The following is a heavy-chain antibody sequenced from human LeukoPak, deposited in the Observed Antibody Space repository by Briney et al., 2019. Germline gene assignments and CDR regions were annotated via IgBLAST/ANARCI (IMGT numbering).Heavy chain of an antibody. J-gene: IGHJ4*02. CDR1: GGSSSSYY. CDR3: ARHGGAYSFDS. D-gene: IGHD4-11*01. CDR2: IYYIGST. Sequence: ESGPGLVKPSGPLSLTCTVSGGSSSSYYWSWVRQPPGKGLEWIGCIYYIGSTNYNPSLKSRVTISVDTSKNQFSLKLSSVTAADTAVYYCARHGGAYSFDSWGQGTLVTVSS. V-gene: IGHV4-59*08.